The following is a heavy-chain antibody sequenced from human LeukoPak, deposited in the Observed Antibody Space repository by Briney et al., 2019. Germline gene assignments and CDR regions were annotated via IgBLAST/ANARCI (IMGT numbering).Heavy chain of an antibody. CDR2: IYTSGST. CDR1: GGSISSGSYY. Sequence: SQTLSLTCTVSGGSISSGSYYWSWIRQPAGKGLEWIGRIYTSGSTNYNPSLKSRVTISLDTSKNQFSLKLSSVTAADTAVYFCARYCGGDCYSYYFDYWGQGTLVTVSS. J-gene: IGHJ4*02. CDR3: ARYCGGDCYSYYFDY. V-gene: IGHV4-61*02. D-gene: IGHD2-21*02.